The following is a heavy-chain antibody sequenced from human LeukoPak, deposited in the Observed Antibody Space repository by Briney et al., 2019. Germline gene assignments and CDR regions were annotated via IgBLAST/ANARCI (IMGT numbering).Heavy chain of an antibody. D-gene: IGHD1-26*01. J-gene: IGHJ3*01. CDR1: GASTSAYY. V-gene: IGHV4-59*01. CDR2: SYSGGNA. CDR3: AHSKRGGGYYINAFAV. Sequence: SESLLLTCTVSGASTSAYYWSWIRQPPGKGLEWIGYSYSGGNANYNPSLRSRVTISIDTSENQFSLRLTSVTAADTAVYFCAHSKRGGGYYINAFAVWGQGGLVTISS.